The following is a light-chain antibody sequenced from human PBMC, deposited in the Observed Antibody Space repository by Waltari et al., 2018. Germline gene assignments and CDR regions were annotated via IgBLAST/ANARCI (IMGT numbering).Light chain of an antibody. J-gene: IGLJ2*01. CDR2: DVS. Sequence: HCALTQPASVSGSPGQSITISCTGSSSDIGNYNYVSWYQQHPGKAPKLMIFDVSNRPSGVSNRFSGSKSGNTASLTISGLQAEDEADYYCSSYISSDTLELFGGGTSLTVL. CDR3: SSYISSDTLEL. CDR1: SSDIGNYNY. V-gene: IGLV2-14*03.